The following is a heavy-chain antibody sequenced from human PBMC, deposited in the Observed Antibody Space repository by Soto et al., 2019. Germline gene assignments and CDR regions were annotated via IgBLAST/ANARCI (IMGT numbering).Heavy chain of an antibody. Sequence: FATRSLTCAFSGGSISIHYLSWLRQPPGKGLEWIGYAYYRGSTYYDPSLKSRVTISLDLSKNQFSLNLNSVTAADTAVYYCARVAGSGWYDAWGQGTLVTVSS. CDR3: ARVAGSGWYDA. V-gene: IGHV4-59*11. D-gene: IGHD6-19*01. CDR2: AYYRGST. CDR1: GGSISIHY. J-gene: IGHJ5*02.